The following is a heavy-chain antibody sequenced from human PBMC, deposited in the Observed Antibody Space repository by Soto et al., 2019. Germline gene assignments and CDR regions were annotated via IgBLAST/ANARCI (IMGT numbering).Heavy chain of an antibody. D-gene: IGHD1-26*01. CDR1: GYTFTSYA. V-gene: IGHV1-3*01. Sequence: QVQLVQSGAEVKKPGASVKVSCKASGYTFTSYAMHWVRQAPGQRLEWMGWINAGNGNTKCSQKFQGRVTITRDTSASTAYMELSSLRSEDTAVYYCARDLGVGAASDYWGQGTLVTVSS. CDR2: INAGNGNT. J-gene: IGHJ4*02. CDR3: ARDLGVGAASDY.